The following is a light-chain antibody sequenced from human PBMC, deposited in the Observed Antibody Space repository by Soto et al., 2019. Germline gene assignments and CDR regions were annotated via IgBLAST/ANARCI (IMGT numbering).Light chain of an antibody. CDR1: SSDVGGYNY. V-gene: IGLV2-8*01. Sequence: QSALTQPPSASGSPGQSVTISCTGTSSDVGGYNYVSWYQQYPGKAPKLMIYDVNKRPSGVPDRFSGSKSGNTASLTVSGLRAEDEADYYCTSYAGSSNLGVFGGGTKVTVL. CDR2: DVN. CDR3: TSYAGSSNLGV. J-gene: IGLJ3*02.